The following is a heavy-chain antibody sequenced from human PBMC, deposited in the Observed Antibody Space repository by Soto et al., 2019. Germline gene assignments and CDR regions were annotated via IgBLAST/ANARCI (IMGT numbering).Heavy chain of an antibody. CDR2: IWYDVSNK. V-gene: IGHV3-33*01. Sequence: GGSLRLSCAASGFTFSSYGMHWVRQAPGKGLEWVAVIWYDVSNKYYADSVKGRFTISRDNSKNTLYLQMNSLRAEDTAVYYCARDALHYDFWSGYWGLLGYWGQGTLVTVSP. J-gene: IGHJ4*02. CDR1: GFTFSSYG. D-gene: IGHD3-3*01. CDR3: ARDALHYDFWSGYWGLLGY.